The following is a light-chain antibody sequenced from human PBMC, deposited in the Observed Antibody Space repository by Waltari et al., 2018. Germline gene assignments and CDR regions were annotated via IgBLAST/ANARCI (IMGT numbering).Light chain of an antibody. CDR3: QQYFTTLT. CDR2: WAS. CDR1: QPLLYNSNNKNY. Sequence: DIVMTQSPDSLAVSLGERASINCTSSQPLLYNSNNKNYLAWYQLKPGQPPKLLIYWASTRQSGVPDRFSGSGSGTDFTLTISSLQAGDVAVYYCQQYFTTLTFGGGTKVELK. V-gene: IGKV4-1*01. J-gene: IGKJ4*01.